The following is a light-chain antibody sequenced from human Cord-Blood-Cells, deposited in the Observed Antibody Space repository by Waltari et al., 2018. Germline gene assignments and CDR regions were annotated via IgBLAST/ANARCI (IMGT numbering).Light chain of an antibody. V-gene: IGLV2-14*01. J-gene: IGLJ3*02. CDR3: SSYTSSSTLV. CDR1: SSDVGGYNY. Sequence: QSALTQPASVSGSPGQSITISCTGTSSDVGGYNYVSWYQPHPGKAPKLMIYDVSTRPSVVSNRFSGSKSGNTASLTISGLQAEDEADYYCSSYTSSSTLVFGGGTKLTVL. CDR2: DVS.